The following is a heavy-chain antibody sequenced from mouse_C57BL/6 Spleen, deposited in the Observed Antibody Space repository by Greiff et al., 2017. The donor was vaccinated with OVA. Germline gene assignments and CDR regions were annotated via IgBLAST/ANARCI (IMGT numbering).Heavy chain of an antibody. D-gene: IGHD3-2*02. Sequence: EVQRVESGGDLVKPGGSLKLSCAASGFTFSSYGMSWVRQTPDKRLEWVATISSGGSYTYYPDSVKGRFTISRDNAKNTLYLQMSSLKSEDTAMYYCARGSTAQAYAMDYWGQGTSVTVSS. CDR1: GFTFSSYG. J-gene: IGHJ4*01. V-gene: IGHV5-6*01. CDR2: ISSGGSYT. CDR3: ARGSTAQAYAMDY.